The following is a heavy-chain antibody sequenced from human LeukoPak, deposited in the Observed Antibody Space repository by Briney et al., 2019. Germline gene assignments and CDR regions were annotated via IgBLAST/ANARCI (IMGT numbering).Heavy chain of an antibody. V-gene: IGHV1-18*01. J-gene: IGHJ6*02. CDR1: GYTFTSYG. Sequence: ASVKVSCKASGYTFTSYGISWVRQAPGQGLEWMGWISAYNGNTNYAQKLQGRVTMTTDTSTSTAYMELRSLRSGDTAVYYCAAPVTTPYYYYGMDVWGQGTTVTVSS. D-gene: IGHD4-17*01. CDR2: ISAYNGNT. CDR3: AAPVTTPYYYYGMDV.